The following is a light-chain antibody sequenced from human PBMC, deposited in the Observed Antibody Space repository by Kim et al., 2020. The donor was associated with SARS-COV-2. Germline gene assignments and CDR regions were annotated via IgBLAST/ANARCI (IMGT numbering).Light chain of an antibody. V-gene: IGLV1-44*01. CDR1: SSNIGSNT. J-gene: IGLJ3*02. CDR2: NSN. Sequence: QSVLTQPPSASGSPGQTVTLSCSGSSSNIGSNTVRWYRQLPGTAPNLVIYNSNRRSSGVPDRFSGSKSGNSASLAISGLQSDDEADYYCATTDDSLNGVVFGGGTKLTVL. CDR3: ATTDDSLNGVV.